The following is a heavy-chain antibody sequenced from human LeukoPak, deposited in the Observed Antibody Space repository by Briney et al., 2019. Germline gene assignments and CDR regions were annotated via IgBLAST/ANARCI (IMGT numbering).Heavy chain of an antibody. J-gene: IGHJ3*02. CDR2: ISYDGSNK. Sequence: GGSLRLSCAASGLTFSSYGMHWVRQAPGKGLEWVAVISYDGSNKYYADSVKGRFTISRDNAKNSLYLQMDSLRAEDTALYYCAKAETVVNWQDAFDIWGQGTMVTVSS. CDR3: AKAETVVNWQDAFDI. V-gene: IGHV3-30*19. D-gene: IGHD4-23*01. CDR1: GLTFSSYG.